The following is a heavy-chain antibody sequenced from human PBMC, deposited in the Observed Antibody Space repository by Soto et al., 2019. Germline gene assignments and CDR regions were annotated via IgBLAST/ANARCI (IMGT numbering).Heavy chain of an antibody. V-gene: IGHV3-15*01. D-gene: IGHD1-1*01. Sequence: EVHLVESGGGVAKPGGSLRLSCAASGFTFSKAWMSWVRQTPGKGLEWVGRIKRKSDGETTDYDAPVTGRIIISRDDSTTTLYLQMNSLKTEDTAIYYCFAETTGDWGQGTLVTVSS. CDR1: GFTFSKAW. CDR2: IKRKSDGETT. J-gene: IGHJ4*02. CDR3: FAETTGD.